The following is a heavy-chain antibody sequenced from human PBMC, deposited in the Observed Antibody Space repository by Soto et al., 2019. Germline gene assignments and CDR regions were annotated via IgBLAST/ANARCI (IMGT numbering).Heavy chain of an antibody. V-gene: IGHV4-34*02. Sequence: QVRLQQWGAGLVRPSETLSLTCAVYGGSFNNYCWSWIRQPPGKGLEWIGEVCPGGRTNYSPTLKREVRIAVEGSKNKFSLRLTSVTDAETAGYYCARGDYGQYDAYNGFDPWGQGNLGIVAS. D-gene: IGHD3-10*01. J-gene: IGHJ5*02. CDR1: GGSFNNYC. CDR3: ARGDYGQYDAYNGFDP. CDR2: VCPGGRT.